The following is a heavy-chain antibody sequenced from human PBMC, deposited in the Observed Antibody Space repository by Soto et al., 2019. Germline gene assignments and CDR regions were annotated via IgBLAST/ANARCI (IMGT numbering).Heavy chain of an antibody. CDR2: IKQDGREK. Sequence: EVQLVESGGGLVQPGGSLRLSCAASGFTFSSYWMSWVRQAPGKGLEWVANIKQDGREKYYVDSVKGRFTISRDNAKNSLYLQMNSLRAEDTAVYYCARDRGSGSYYNPNWFDPWGQGTLVTVSS. CDR1: GFTFSSYW. V-gene: IGHV3-7*03. D-gene: IGHD3-10*01. J-gene: IGHJ5*02. CDR3: ARDRGSGSYYNPNWFDP.